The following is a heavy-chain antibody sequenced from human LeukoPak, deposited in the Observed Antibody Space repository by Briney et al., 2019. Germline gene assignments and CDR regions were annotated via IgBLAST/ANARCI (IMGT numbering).Heavy chain of an antibody. Sequence: SETLSLTCTVSGGSIRSYYWSWIRQPPGKGLEWIGYIYYSGSTNYNPSLKSRVTISVDTSKNQFSLKLSSVTAADTAVYYCARVRLGYYDSSGYYYGYFDYWGQGTLVTVSS. CDR3: ARVRLGYYDSSGYYYGYFDY. CDR2: IYYSGST. CDR1: GGSIRSYY. V-gene: IGHV4-59*01. D-gene: IGHD3-22*01. J-gene: IGHJ4*02.